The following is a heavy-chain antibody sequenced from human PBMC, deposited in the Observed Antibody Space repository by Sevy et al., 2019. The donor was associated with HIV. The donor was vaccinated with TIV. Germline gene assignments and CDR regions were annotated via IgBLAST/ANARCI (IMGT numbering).Heavy chain of an antibody. CDR3: ARGPEWELTSFLSH. CDR2: ISSNGDNA. Sequence: GGSLRLSCAASGFTFRTYALHWVRQAPGRGLEWLALISSNGDNAFYANSVGGRLTGARDNSMNTLSLQMSSLTAEDTAVYYCARGPEWELTSFLSHWGQGTLVTVSS. V-gene: IGHV3-30-3*01. J-gene: IGHJ4*02. CDR1: GFTFRTYA. D-gene: IGHD1-26*01.